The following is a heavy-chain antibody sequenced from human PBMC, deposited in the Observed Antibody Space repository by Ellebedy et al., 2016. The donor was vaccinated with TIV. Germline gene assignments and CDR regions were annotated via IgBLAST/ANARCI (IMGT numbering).Heavy chain of an antibody. CDR1: GYTFTTYY. CDR2: INPKSGGT. V-gene: IGHV1-2*02. CDR3: ARGLQQLDL. D-gene: IGHD6-13*01. Sequence: AASVKVSCKASGYTFTTYYMHWVRQAPGKGLEWMVWINPKSGGTNYAQNLQGRVTMTRDTSISTAYMELSRLKSDDTAVYYCARGLQQLDLWGQGTQVTVSS. J-gene: IGHJ4*02.